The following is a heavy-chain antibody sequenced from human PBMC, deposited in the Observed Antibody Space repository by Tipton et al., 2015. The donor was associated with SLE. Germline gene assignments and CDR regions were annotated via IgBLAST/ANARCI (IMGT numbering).Heavy chain of an antibody. J-gene: IGHJ5*02. CDR2: IYPGDSET. CDR3: VRRITLVQGIRGFWFDP. Sequence: QLVQSGAAVRRPGESLRVSCQISGQTFSSYWIGWVRQLPGKGLEWMGMIYPGDSETRYSPSFLDQVTFSFDKSTSTAYLQWSSLRASDTAIYYCVRRITLVQGIRGFWFDPWGQGTLVTVSS. CDR1: GQTFSSYW. V-gene: IGHV5-51*03. D-gene: IGHD3-10*01.